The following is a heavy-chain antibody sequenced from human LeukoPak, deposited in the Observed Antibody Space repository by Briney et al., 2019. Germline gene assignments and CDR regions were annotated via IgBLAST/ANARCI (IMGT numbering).Heavy chain of an antibody. V-gene: IGHV1-46*01. CDR2: INPSGGST. CDR1: GYTFTSYY. J-gene: IGHJ4*02. Sequence: ASVKVSCKASGYTFTSYYMHWVRQAPGQGLEWRGIINPSGGSTSYAQKFQGRVTMTRDMSTSTVYMELSSLRSEDTAVYYCARQYYYGSGSPHDFDYWGQGTLVTVSS. D-gene: IGHD3-10*01. CDR3: ARQYYYGSGSPHDFDY.